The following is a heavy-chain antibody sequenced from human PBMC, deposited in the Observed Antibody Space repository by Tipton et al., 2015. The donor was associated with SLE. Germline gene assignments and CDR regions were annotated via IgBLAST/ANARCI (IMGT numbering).Heavy chain of an antibody. CDR1: GAPTTRHY. CDR3: AREGIGSGWYYVDY. Sequence: TLSLTCTVSGAPTTRHYWSWIRQPPGKGLEWIGYMYYTGGSKYNPSLKSRVTISVDTSKNQFSLKLKSVTVADTAVYYCAREGIGSGWYYVDYWGQGMMVTVSS. D-gene: IGHD6-19*01. CDR2: MYYTGGS. J-gene: IGHJ4*02. V-gene: IGHV4-59*11.